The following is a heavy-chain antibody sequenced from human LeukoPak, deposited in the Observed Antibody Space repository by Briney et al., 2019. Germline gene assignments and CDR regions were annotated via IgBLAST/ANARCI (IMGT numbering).Heavy chain of an antibody. V-gene: IGHV3-23*01. Sequence: GGSLRLSCAASGFTFSSNAMSWVRQAPGKGLEWVSTVSVSGGSTYYADSVKGRFTISRDNSKNTLSLQLDSLRAEDTALYYCAKSDCGTIGCKLLNYWGQGTLVTVSS. J-gene: IGHJ4*02. CDR3: AKSDCGTIGCKLLNY. CDR1: GFTFSSNA. CDR2: VSVSGGST. D-gene: IGHD2-21*01.